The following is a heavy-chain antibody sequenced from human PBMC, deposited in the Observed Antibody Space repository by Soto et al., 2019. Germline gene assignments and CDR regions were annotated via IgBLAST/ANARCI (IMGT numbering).Heavy chain of an antibody. V-gene: IGHV1-69*01. J-gene: IGHJ3*02. CDR2: IIPIFGTA. CDR3: ARGLEVSYDILTGYSDAFDI. D-gene: IGHD3-9*01. Sequence: QVQLVQSGAEVKKPGSSVKVSCKASGGTFSSYAISWVRQAPGQGLEWMGGIIPIFGTANYAQKFQGRVTITADESTSTAYMELSSLRSEDTAVYYCARGLEVSYDILTGYSDAFDIWGQGTMVTVSS. CDR1: GGTFSSYA.